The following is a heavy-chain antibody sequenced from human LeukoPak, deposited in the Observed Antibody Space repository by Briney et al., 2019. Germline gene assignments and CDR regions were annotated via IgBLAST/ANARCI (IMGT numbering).Heavy chain of an antibody. V-gene: IGHV3-66*01. D-gene: IGHD2-15*01. CDR2: IYGGSST. J-gene: IGHJ3*01. CDR1: GFTFNNYA. Sequence: PGGSLRLSCAASGFTFNNYAMNWVRQAPGKGLEWVSVIYGGSSTYNADSVKGRFTISRDNSKNTLFLQMNSLRAEDTAVYYCARASKVEAFDVWGQGTMVTVSS. CDR3: ARASKVEAFDV.